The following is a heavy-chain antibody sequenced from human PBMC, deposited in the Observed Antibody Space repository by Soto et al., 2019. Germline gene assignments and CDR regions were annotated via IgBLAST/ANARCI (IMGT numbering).Heavy chain of an antibody. D-gene: IGHD3-3*01. J-gene: IGHJ4*02. V-gene: IGHV1-69*13. Sequence: SVKVSCKASGGTFSSYAISWVRQAPGQGLEWMGGIIPIFGTANYAQKFQGRVTITADESTSTAYMELSSLRSEDTAVYYCATSYDCWSGYRPFDYWGQGTLVTVSS. CDR3: ATSYDCWSGYRPFDY. CDR2: IIPIFGTA. CDR1: GGTFSSYA.